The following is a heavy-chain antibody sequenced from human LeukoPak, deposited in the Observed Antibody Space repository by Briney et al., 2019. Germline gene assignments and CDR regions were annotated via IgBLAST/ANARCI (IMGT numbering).Heavy chain of an antibody. D-gene: IGHD1-14*01. CDR2: IYTSGST. CDR1: GGSISSYY. J-gene: IGHJ5*02. V-gene: IGHV4-4*07. CDR3: AGTEPPTGNYNWFDP. Sequence: SETLSLTCTVSGGSISSYYWSWIRQPAGKGLEWIGRIYTSGSTNYNPSLKSRVTMSVDMSKNQFSLKLSSVTAADTAVYYCAGTEPPTGNYNWFDPWGQGTLVTVSS.